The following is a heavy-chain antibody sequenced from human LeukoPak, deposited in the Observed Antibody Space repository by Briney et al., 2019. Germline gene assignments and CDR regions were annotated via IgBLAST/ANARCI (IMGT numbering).Heavy chain of an antibody. CDR2: ISYDGSNK. Sequence: GRSLRLSCAASGFPFSSYVMHWVRQAPGKGLEWVAVISYDGSNKYYADSVKGRFTISRDNSKNTLYLQMNSLRAEDTAVYYCARGNPPKPFDYWGQGTLVTVSS. CDR3: ARGNPPKPFDY. V-gene: IGHV3-30*04. CDR1: GFPFSSYV. J-gene: IGHJ4*02.